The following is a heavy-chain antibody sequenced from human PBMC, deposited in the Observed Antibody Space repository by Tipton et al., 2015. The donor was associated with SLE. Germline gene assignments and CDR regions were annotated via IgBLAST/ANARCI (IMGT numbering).Heavy chain of an antibody. CDR1: GFTFSNIW. D-gene: IGHD3-16*02. CDR2: INSDGSTA. CDR3: ARDSFWGSYLFDS. J-gene: IGHJ4*02. Sequence: GSLRLSCVASGFTFSNIWMHWVRQAPGKELVWVSRINSDGSTASYADSVKGRFTISRDNAKNTLYLQMNNLRAEDTAVCSCARDSFWGSYLFDSWGQGTLVTVSS. V-gene: IGHV3-74*01.